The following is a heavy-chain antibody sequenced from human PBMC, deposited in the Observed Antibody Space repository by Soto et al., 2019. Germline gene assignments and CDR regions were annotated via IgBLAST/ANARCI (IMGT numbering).Heavy chain of an antibody. V-gene: IGHV3-13*01. J-gene: IGHJ4*02. CDR1: GFTFSSYD. CDR2: IGTAGDT. Sequence: EVQLVESGGGLVQPGGSLRLSCAASGFTFSSYDMHWVRQATGKGLEWVSAIGTAGDTYYPGSVKGRFTISRENAKNSLYLQMNSLRAEDTAVYYCARAPRSPYGDYVFDYWGQGTLVTVSS. D-gene: IGHD4-17*01. CDR3: ARAPRSPYGDYVFDY.